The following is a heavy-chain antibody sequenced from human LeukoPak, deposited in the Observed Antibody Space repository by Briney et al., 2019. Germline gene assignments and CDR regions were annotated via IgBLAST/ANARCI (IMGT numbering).Heavy chain of an antibody. D-gene: IGHD5-24*01. V-gene: IGHV3-23*01. CDR3: AKDLFRWLQFSAFDY. Sequence: PGGSLRLSCAASGFTFSNYAMSWVRQAPGKGLEWVSTISDSGGSTYYADSVKGRFTISRDNSKNTLYLQMNSLRAEDTAVYYCAKDLFRWLQFSAFDYWGQGTLVTVSS. CDR2: ISDSGGST. CDR1: GFTFSNYA. J-gene: IGHJ4*02.